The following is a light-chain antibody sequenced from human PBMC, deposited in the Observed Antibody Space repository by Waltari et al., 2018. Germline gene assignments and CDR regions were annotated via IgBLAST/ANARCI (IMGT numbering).Light chain of an antibody. CDR2: QVS. CDR3: CSYGGSSTFVI. CDR1: SSDVGRFNL. Sequence: QSALPQPAAVAGSPGQSITISRTGTSSDVGRFNLVSWYQHHPNKAPNLMIYQVSKRPSGLSNRFSGSQSGNTASLTISGLQAEDEAEYYCCSYGGSSTFVIFGGGTKLTVL. J-gene: IGLJ2*01. V-gene: IGLV2-23*02.